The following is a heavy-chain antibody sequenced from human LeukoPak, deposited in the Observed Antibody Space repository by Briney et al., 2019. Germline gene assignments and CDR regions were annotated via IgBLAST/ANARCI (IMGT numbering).Heavy chain of an antibody. CDR2: ISWNSGSI. Sequence: GRSLRLSCAASGFTFDDYAMHWVRQAPGKGLEWVSGISWNSGSIGYADSVKGRFTISRDNAKNSLYLQMNSLRAEDTAVYYCARDRDTDILTGYYGPPNYGMDVWGQGTTVTVSS. V-gene: IGHV3-9*01. D-gene: IGHD3-9*01. J-gene: IGHJ6*02. CDR3: ARDRDTDILTGYYGPPNYGMDV. CDR1: GFTFDDYA.